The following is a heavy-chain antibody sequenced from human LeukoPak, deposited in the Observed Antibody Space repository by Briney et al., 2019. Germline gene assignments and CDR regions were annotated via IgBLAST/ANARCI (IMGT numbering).Heavy chain of an antibody. J-gene: IGHJ4*02. CDR1: GFTFGDYT. CDR3: TRGRGYSSGYLGEYFDY. V-gene: IGHV3-49*04. D-gene: IGHD5-18*01. CDR2: IRIKAYGGTT. Sequence: GRSLRLSCTASGFTFGDYTMHWVRQAPGKGLGWVSFIRIKAYGGTTAYAASVKDRFTISRDDSKSIAYLQMNSLKTEDTAVYYCTRGRGYSSGYLGEYFDYWGQGALVTVSS.